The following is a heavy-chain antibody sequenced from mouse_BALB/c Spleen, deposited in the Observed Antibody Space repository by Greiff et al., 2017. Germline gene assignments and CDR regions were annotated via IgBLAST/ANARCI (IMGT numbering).Heavy chain of an antibody. CDR2: INPSNGRT. Sequence: QVQLQQPGAELVKPGASVKLSCKASGYTFTSYWMHWVKQRPGQGLEWIGEINPSNGRTNYNEKFKSKATLTVDKSSSTAYMQLSSLTSEDSAVYCCARGYGYDCWGQGTTLTVSS. V-gene: IGHV1S81*02. CDR3: ARGYGYDC. D-gene: IGHD1-2*01. J-gene: IGHJ2*01. CDR1: GYTFTSYW.